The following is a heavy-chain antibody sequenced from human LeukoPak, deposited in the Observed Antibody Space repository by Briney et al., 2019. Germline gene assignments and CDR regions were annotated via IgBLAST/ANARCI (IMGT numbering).Heavy chain of an antibody. Sequence: GGSLRLSCAASGFTFSTYALSWVRQAQGTGLEWVSSTSGNGGSAYYTDSVKGRFTISRDNSKNTLYLQMNSLRAEDTAVYYCAKDLPTVNTWIYFDYWGQGTLVTVSS. CDR1: GFTFSTYA. J-gene: IGHJ4*02. CDR3: AKDLPTVNTWIYFDY. D-gene: IGHD4-17*01. CDR2: TSGNGGSA. V-gene: IGHV3-23*01.